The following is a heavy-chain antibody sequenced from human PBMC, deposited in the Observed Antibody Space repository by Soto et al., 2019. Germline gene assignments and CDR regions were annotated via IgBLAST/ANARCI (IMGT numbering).Heavy chain of an antibody. CDR2: ISSSSSYI. V-gene: IGHV3-21*01. D-gene: IGHD1-26*01. CDR1: GFTFSSYS. J-gene: IGHJ5*02. Sequence: GGSLRLSCAASGFTFSSYSMNWVRQAPGKGMEWVSSISSSSSYIYYADSVKGRFTISRDNAKNSLYLQMNSLRAEDTAVYYCARDQSYHGNWFDPWGQGTLVTVSS. CDR3: ARDQSYHGNWFDP.